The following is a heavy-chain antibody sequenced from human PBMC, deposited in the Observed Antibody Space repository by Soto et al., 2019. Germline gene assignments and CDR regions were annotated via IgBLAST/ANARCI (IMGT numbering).Heavy chain of an antibody. Sequence: QITLKESGPTLVRPTQTLTLTCAFSGFSLSTSGVGVGWIRQPPGKALEWLAVIYWDDSKHYSPSLRSRLTITKDTSKTQVVLTMTNMDPMDTDTYYCAHKGPEDWPLDYWGQGTLVTVSS. V-gene: IGHV2-5*02. D-gene: IGHD3-9*01. J-gene: IGHJ4*02. CDR1: GFSLSTSGVG. CDR3: AHKGPEDWPLDY. CDR2: IYWDDSK.